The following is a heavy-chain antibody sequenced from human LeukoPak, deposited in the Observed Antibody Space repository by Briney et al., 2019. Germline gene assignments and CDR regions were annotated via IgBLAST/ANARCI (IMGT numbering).Heavy chain of an antibody. CDR1: DDSFSGYY. V-gene: IGHV4-34*01. J-gene: IGHJ1*01. D-gene: IGHD6-6*01. CDR3: ARGGAARLHFQN. CDR2: IDHSGST. Sequence: SETLSLTCAVYDDSFSGYYCSWIRQPPRKGLEWIGEIDHSGSTNYNPSLQSRVTISVDTSKNQFSLNLNSVTAADTAVYYCARGGAARLHFQNWGQGTLVTVSS.